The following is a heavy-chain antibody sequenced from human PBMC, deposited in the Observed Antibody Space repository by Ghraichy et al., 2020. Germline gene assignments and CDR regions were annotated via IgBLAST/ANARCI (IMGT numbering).Heavy chain of an antibody. CDR1: GFDFSTYN. D-gene: IGHD3-16*02. J-gene: IGHJ4*02. Sequence: GGSLRLSCAASGFDFSTYNMNWVRQAPGKGLEWISYISSRSNTVYYADSVKGRFTISRDNAKKSLFLQMNSLRDEDTAVYYCARDRDDNWGTYRYTCNNWGQGTLVTVSS. CDR2: ISSRSNTV. V-gene: IGHV3-48*02. CDR3: ARDRDDNWGTYRYTCNN.